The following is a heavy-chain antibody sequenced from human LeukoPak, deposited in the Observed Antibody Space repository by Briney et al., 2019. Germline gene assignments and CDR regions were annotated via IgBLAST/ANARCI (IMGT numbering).Heavy chain of an antibody. J-gene: IGHJ4*02. V-gene: IGHV3-33*01. D-gene: IGHD2-2*01. Sequence: GGSLRLSCAASGFTFSSYGMHWVRQAPGKGLEWVAVIWYDGSNKYYADSVKGRFTISRDNSKNTLYLQMNSLRAEDTAVYYCARDRYCSSTSCPSRRFDYWGQGTLVTVSS. CDR1: GFTFSSYG. CDR3: ARDRYCSSTSCPSRRFDY. CDR2: IWYDGSNK.